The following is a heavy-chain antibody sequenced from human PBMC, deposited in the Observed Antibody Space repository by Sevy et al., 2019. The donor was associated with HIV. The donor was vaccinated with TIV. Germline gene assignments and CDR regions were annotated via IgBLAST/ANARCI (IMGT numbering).Heavy chain of an antibody. V-gene: IGHV1-18*01. CDR2: ISDYNIET. CDR1: GYTFTSYG. J-gene: IGHJ4*02. D-gene: IGHD7-27*01. Sequence: ASVKVSCKASGYTFTSYGISWVRQAPGQGLEWMGWISDYNIETNYAQKFQGTVTMTTDTSTSTAYMELRSLRSDDTAVYYCARVLWGSGYFDYWGQGTLVTVSS. CDR3: ARVLWGSGYFDY.